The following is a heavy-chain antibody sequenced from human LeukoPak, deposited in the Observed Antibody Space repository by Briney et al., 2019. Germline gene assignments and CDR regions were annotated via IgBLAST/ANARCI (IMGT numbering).Heavy chain of an antibody. V-gene: IGHV4-34*01. CDR1: GGSFSGYY. CDR2: INHSGST. Sequence: SETLSLTCAVYGGSFSGYYWSWIRQPPGKGLEWIGEINHSGSTNYNPSLKSGVTISIDTSKNQLSLKLSSVTAADTAVYSCVRHVARAFDIWGQGTKVTVSS. CDR3: VRHVARAFDI. J-gene: IGHJ3*02.